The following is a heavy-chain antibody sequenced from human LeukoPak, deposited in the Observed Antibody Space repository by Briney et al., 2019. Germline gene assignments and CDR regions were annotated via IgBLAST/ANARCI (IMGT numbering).Heavy chain of an antibody. CDR1: GYTFTSYY. CDR3: TRQGRGYSYGSNWFDP. J-gene: IGHJ5*02. Sequence: ASVKVCCKASGYTFTSYYMHWVRQAPGQGLEWMGWINPNSGGTNYAQKFQGRVTMTRDTSISTAYMELSRLRSDDTAVYYCTRQGRGYSYGSNWFDPWGQGTLVTVSS. CDR2: INPNSGGT. V-gene: IGHV1-2*02. D-gene: IGHD5-18*01.